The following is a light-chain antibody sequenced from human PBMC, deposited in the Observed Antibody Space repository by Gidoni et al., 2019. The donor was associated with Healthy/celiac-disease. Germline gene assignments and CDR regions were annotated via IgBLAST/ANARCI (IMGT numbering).Light chain of an antibody. CDR1: SSDVGSYNL. V-gene: IGLV2-23*01. Sequence: QSALTQPASVSGSPGQSITISCTGTSSDVGSYNLVSWYQQHPGKAPKLMIYEGSKRPSGVSNRFSGSKSGNTASLTISGLQAEDEADYYCCSYAGSSTSYGYVFGTGTKVTVL. CDR3: CSYAGSSTSYGYV. CDR2: EGS. J-gene: IGLJ1*01.